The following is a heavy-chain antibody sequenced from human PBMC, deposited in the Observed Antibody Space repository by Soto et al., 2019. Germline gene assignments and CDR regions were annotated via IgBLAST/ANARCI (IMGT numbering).Heavy chain of an antibody. CDR2: IIPIFGTA. CDR1: GSTFSSYA. CDR3: ARRASRFGTFDY. V-gene: IGHV1-69*01. D-gene: IGHD3-10*02. Sequence: QVQLVQSGAEVKKPGSSVKVSCKASGSTFSSYAISWVRQAPGQGLEWMGGIIPIFGTANYAQKFQGRVTITADESTSTAYRELSSLRSEDTAVYYCARRASRFGTFDYWGQGTLVTVSS. J-gene: IGHJ4*02.